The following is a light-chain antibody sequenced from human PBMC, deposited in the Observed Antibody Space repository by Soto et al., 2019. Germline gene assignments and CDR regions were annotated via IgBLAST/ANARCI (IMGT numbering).Light chain of an antibody. CDR2: DAS. Sequence: EIVLTQSPATLSLSPGERATLSCRASQSVSSYLAWYQQKPDQAPRLLIYDASNRATGIPARFSGSGSGTDFTLTISSLEPEDFAVYYCQQRSNWPPTRTFGQGTKVDIK. J-gene: IGKJ1*01. V-gene: IGKV3-11*01. CDR3: QQRSNWPPTRT. CDR1: QSVSSY.